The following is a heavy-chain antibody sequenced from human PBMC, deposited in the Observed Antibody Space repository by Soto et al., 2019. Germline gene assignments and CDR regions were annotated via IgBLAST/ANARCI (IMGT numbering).Heavy chain of an antibody. J-gene: IGHJ5*02. CDR1: GFTFSRYS. V-gene: IGHV3-21*01. CDR2: VSPDSSYT. CDR3: AVALVSPEGSFDP. Sequence: GGSLRLSCAASGFTFSRYSMDWVRQAPGKGLEWVSSVSPDSSYTYYGDSVKGRFTNSRDNAKSSVYLQMNSLRAEDTAVYYCAVALVSPEGSFDPWGQGTLVTVSS.